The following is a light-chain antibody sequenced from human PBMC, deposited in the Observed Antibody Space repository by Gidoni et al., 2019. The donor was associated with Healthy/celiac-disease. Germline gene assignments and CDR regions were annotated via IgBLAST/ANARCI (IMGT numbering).Light chain of an antibody. V-gene: IGKV1-39*01. CDR3: QQSYSTLSYT. CDR1: QSISSY. CDR2: AAS. Sequence: DIQMTQSPSSLSASVGDRVTITCRASQSISSYLNWYQQKPGKAPKLLIYAASSLQSGVPSSFSGSGSGTDFTLTISSLQPEDFATYYCQQSYSTLSYTFXXXTKLEIK. J-gene: IGKJ2*01.